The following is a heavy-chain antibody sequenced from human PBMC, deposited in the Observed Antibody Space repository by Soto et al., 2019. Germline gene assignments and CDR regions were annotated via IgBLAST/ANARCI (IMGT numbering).Heavy chain of an antibody. D-gene: IGHD3-10*01. V-gene: IGHV1-69*08. CDR3: AREEGSYNMLRFPFYYLDV. Sequence: QVQLVQSGPEVKKSGSSVKVSCKLSGGTFTTDTISWLRRAPGQGLEWMGRIIPILGTGNYARKFQGRVTITEDKTTNTGYMELSSLTSEDTAVYYCAREEGSYNMLRFPFYYLDVWGNGTTVTVSS. J-gene: IGHJ6*03. CDR2: IIPILGTG. CDR1: GGTFTTDT.